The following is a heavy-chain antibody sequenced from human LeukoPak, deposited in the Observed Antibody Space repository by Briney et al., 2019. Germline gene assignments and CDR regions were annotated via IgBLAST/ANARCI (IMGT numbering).Heavy chain of an antibody. J-gene: IGHJ5*02. CDR3: ARVGITMVRGVIITGSWFDP. CDR1: GFTFSSYE. CDR2: ISSSGSTI. D-gene: IGHD3-10*01. V-gene: IGHV3-48*03. Sequence: PGGSLRLSCVASGFTFSSYEMNWVRQAPGKGLEWVSYISSSGSTIYYADSVKGRFTISRDNAKNSLYLQMNSLRAEDTAVYYCARVGITMVRGVIITGSWFDPWGQGTLVTVSS.